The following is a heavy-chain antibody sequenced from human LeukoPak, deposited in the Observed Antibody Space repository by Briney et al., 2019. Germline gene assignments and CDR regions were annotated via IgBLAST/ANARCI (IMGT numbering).Heavy chain of an antibody. CDR2: ISAYNGNT. V-gene: IGHV1-18*04. CDR1: GYTFTGYY. Sequence: ASVKVSCEAPGYTFTGYYMHWVRQAPGQGLEWMGWISAYNGNTNYAQKLQGRVTMTTDTSTSTAYMELRSLRSDDTAVYYCARVHDSSGSDYWGQGTLVTVSS. CDR3: ARVHDSSGSDY. D-gene: IGHD6-19*01. J-gene: IGHJ4*02.